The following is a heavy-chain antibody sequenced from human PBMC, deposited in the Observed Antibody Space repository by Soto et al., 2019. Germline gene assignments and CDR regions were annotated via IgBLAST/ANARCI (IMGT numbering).Heavy chain of an antibody. Sequence: QVQLQESGPGLVKPSQTLSLTCTVSGGSISSGVYYWSWIRQHPGKGLEWIGYIFYSGSTYYNPSLKSRLTISVYTSKNQFSLKLSSVTAADTAVYYCATYDSSGSRGFQHWGQGTLVTVSS. CDR2: IFYSGST. V-gene: IGHV4-31*03. D-gene: IGHD3-22*01. CDR3: ATYDSSGSRGFQH. J-gene: IGHJ1*01. CDR1: GGSISSGVYY.